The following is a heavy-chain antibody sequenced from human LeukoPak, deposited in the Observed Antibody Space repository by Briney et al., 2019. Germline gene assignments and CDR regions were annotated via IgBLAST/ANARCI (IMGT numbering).Heavy chain of an antibody. D-gene: IGHD2-8*01. CDR3: ARLGRMRRGYYMDV. V-gene: IGHV4-34*01. Sequence: SETLSLTCAVYGGSFSGYYWSWIRQPPGKGLEWIGEINHSGSTNYNPSLKSRVTISVDTSKNQFSLKLSSVTAADTAVYYCARLGRMRRGYYMDVWGKGTTVTISS. CDR1: GGSFSGYY. J-gene: IGHJ6*03. CDR2: INHSGST.